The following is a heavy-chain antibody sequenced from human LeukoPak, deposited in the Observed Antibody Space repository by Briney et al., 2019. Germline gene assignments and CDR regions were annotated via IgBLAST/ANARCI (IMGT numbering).Heavy chain of an antibody. CDR2: ISGSDGTS. V-gene: IGHV3-23*01. CDR3: AKSLGVGGYTRYKGFDQ. J-gene: IGHJ4*02. Sequence: GGSLRLSCAASGFTFNSFAMNWVRQAPGKGLEWVSSISGSDGTSHYADFVKGRFTISRDNSKNTLYLQMNSLRAGDTAAYYCAKSLGVGGYTRYKGFDQWGQGTLVVVSS. D-gene: IGHD3-16*02. CDR1: GFTFNSFA.